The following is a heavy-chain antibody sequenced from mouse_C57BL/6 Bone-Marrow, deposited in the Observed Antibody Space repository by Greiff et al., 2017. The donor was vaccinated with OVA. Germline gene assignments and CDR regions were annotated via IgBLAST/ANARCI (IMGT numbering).Heavy chain of an antibody. CDR2: ISSGGSCT. CDR1: GFTFSSYG. J-gene: IGHJ2*01. D-gene: IGHD2-1*01. CDR3: AKIYPLCNDYDY. V-gene: IGHV5-6*02. Sequence: EVKLVESGGDLVKPGGSLKLSCAASGFTFSSYGMSWVRQTPDQRLEWVATISSGGSCTYYPDSVKGRFTMARDNATNTLYLQMSSMKSEDAAMYYCAKIYPLCNDYDYWGQSTTLTVSS.